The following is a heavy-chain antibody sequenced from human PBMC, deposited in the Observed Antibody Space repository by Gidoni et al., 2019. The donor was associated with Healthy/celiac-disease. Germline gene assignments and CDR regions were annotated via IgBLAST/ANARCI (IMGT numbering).Heavy chain of an antibody. CDR1: GFTFSSYS. CDR3: ASEPSGSLYDNWFDP. V-gene: IGHV3-48*02. J-gene: IGHJ5*02. D-gene: IGHD1-26*01. Sequence: EVQLVESGGGLVQPGGSLRLSCAASGFTFSSYSMNWVRQAPGKGLEWVSYISSSSSTIYYADSVKGRFTISRDNAKNSLYLQMNSLRDEDTAVYYCASEPSGSLYDNWFDPWGQGTLVTVSS. CDR2: ISSSSSTI.